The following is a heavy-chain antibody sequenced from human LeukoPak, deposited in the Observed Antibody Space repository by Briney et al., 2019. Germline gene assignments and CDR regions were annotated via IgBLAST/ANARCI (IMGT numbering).Heavy chain of an antibody. D-gene: IGHD6-19*01. CDR3: ARGTYSSGWQDLFDY. CDR2: IYYSGST. V-gene: IGHV4-39*07. Sequence: SETLSLTCTVSGGSISSSSYYWGWIRQPPGKGLEWIGSIYYSGSTYYNPSLKSRVTISVDTSKNQFSLKLSSVTAADTAVYYCARGTYSSGWQDLFDYWGQGTLVTVSS. J-gene: IGHJ4*02. CDR1: GGSISSSSYY.